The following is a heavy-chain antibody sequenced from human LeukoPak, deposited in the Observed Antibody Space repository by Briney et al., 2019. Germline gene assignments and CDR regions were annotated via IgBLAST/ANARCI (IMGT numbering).Heavy chain of an antibody. CDR1: GYSISSGYY. D-gene: IGHD4-23*01. J-gene: IGHJ3*02. CDR2: FYRSGST. CDR3: ARVGGQGTSYLEAFDI. V-gene: IGHV4-38-2*02. Sequence: SETLSLTCTVSGYSISSGYYWGWIWQPPGKGLQWIGSFYRSGSTYYNPSLKSRVTISVDTSKNQFSLRLNSVTAADTAVYYCARVGGQGTSYLEAFDIWGHGTMVTVSS.